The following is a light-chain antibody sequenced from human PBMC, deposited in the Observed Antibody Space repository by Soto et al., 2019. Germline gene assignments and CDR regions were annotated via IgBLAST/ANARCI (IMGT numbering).Light chain of an antibody. CDR1: SSDVGGYNY. J-gene: IGLJ2*01. CDR3: SSYTSSSTLGV. Sequence: QSALTQPASVSGSPGQSITISCTGTSSDVGGYNYVSWYQQHPGKAPKLMIYEVSNRPSGVSNSFSGSKSGNTASLTISGLQAEDEADYYCSSYTSSSTLGVFGGGTKLTV. V-gene: IGLV2-14*01. CDR2: EVS.